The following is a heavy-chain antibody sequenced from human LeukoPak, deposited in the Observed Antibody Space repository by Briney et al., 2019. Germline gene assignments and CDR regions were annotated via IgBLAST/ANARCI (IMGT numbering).Heavy chain of an antibody. CDR2: ISSSSSYT. Sequence: PGGSLRLSCAASGFTFSDYYMSWIRQAPGKGLEWVSYISSSSSYTNYADSVKGRFTISRDNAKNSLYLQMNSLRAEDTAVYYCARRSTVTTPKSYFDYWGQGTLVTVSS. D-gene: IGHD4-17*01. CDR3: ARRSTVTTPKSYFDY. V-gene: IGHV3-11*03. CDR1: GFTFSDYY. J-gene: IGHJ4*02.